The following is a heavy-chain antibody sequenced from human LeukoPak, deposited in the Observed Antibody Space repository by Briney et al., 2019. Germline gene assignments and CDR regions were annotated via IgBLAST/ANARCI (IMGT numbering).Heavy chain of an antibody. CDR3: ARGTNWAFDS. CDR2: ISSGGSTV. CDR1: GFTFSSYE. V-gene: IGHV3-48*03. J-gene: IGHJ4*02. D-gene: IGHD7-27*01. Sequence: PGGSLRLSCAASGFTFSSYEINWVRQAPGKGLGWVSYISSGGSTVYYADSVKGRFTISRDNAKNSLYLQMNSLRAEDTAVYYCARGTNWAFDSWGQGTLVTVSS.